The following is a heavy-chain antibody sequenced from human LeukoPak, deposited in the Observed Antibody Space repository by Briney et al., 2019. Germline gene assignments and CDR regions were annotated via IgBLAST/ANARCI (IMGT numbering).Heavy chain of an antibody. CDR3: ARDQEYQLLNYYYYGMDV. D-gene: IGHD2-2*01. CDR1: GGTFSSYA. V-gene: IGHV1-69*13. Sequence: GASVKVSCKASGGTFSSYAISWVRQAPGQGLEWMGGIIPIFGTANYAQKFQGRVTITADESTSTAYMELSSLRSEDTAVYYCARDQEYQLLNYYYYGMDVWGQGTTVTVSS. CDR2: IIPIFGTA. J-gene: IGHJ6*02.